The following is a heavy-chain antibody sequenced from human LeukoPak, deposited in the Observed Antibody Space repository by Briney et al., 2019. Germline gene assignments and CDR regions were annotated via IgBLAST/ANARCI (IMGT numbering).Heavy chain of an antibody. V-gene: IGHV3-48*01. CDR2: ISSRSSTI. J-gene: IGHJ4*02. D-gene: IGHD2-2*01. CDR1: GFTFSSYS. Sequence: GGSLRLSCAASGFTFSSYSVNWVRQAPGKGLEWVSYISSRSSTIYYADSVKGRFTISRDNAKNSLYLQMNSLRAEDTAVYYCARALGYCSSASCYYFDNWGQGTLVTVSS. CDR3: ARALGYCSSASCYYFDN.